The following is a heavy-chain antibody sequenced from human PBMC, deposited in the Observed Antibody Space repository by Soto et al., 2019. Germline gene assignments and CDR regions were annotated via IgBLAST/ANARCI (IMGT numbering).Heavy chain of an antibody. J-gene: IGHJ6*02. CDR3: AADGSGSRSHYYYYYGMDV. CDR2: IVVGSGNT. Sequence: GASVKVSCKASGFTFTSSAVQWVRQARGQRLEWIGWIVVGSGNTNYAQKFQERVTITRDMSTSTAYMELSSLRSEDTAVYYCAADGSGSRSHYYYYYGMDVWGQGTTVTVSS. V-gene: IGHV1-58*01. CDR1: GFTFTSSA. D-gene: IGHD1-26*01.